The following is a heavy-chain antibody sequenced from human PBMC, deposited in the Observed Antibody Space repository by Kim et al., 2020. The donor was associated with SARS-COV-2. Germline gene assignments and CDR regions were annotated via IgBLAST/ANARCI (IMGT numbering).Heavy chain of an antibody. Sequence: SETLSLTCTVSGGSIFSSTEYWAWIRQSPGEGLEWIGSFHHSGTTFASPHFKSRITISADTANNRFSLTLYSVTAADTAVYYCAKHSGMWATAYFYGLDVWSPETTVTVSS. CDR1: GGSIFSSTEY. CDR2: FHHSGTT. D-gene: IGHD3-10*01. V-gene: IGHV4-39*01. CDR3: AKHSGMWATAYFYGLDV. J-gene: IGHJ6*02.